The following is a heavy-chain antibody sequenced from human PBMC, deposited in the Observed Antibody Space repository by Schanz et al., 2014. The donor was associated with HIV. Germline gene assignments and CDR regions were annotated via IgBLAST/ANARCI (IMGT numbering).Heavy chain of an antibody. CDR2: ISYDGTKK. CDR3: AKDRNYYESKYRGKGNYYYYYGMDV. D-gene: IGHD3-22*01. V-gene: IGHV3-30-3*02. Sequence: VQLVESGGGLVKPGRSLRLSCTASGFTFGDHPMSWVRQAPGKGLEWVAVISYDGTKKHYADSVKGRFTISRDNSKNSLSLLIKSLRADDAAVYYCAKDRNYYESKYRGKGNYYYYYGMDVWGQGTTVTVS. CDR1: GFTFGDHP. J-gene: IGHJ6*02.